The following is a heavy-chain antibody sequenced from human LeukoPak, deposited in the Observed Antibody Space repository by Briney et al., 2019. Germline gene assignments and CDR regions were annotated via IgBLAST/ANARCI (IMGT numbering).Heavy chain of an antibody. D-gene: IGHD6-19*01. J-gene: IGHJ4*02. Sequence: GGSLRLSCAASGFTFGSYGMHWVRQAPGKGLEWVAAISYDGSYRYYADSVKDRFTISRDYSKNTLYLRMSSLRAEDTAVYYCAKTYSSGWWDLDFWGQGTLVSVSS. CDR1: GFTFGSYG. CDR2: ISYDGSYR. CDR3: AKTYSSGWWDLDF. V-gene: IGHV3-30*18.